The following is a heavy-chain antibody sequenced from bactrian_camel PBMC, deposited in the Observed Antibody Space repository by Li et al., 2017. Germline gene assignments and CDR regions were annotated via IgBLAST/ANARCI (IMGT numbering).Heavy chain of an antibody. CDR1: GFNFSRNG. D-gene: IGHD2*01. Sequence: VQLVESGGGSVKPGEALTLSCAAAGFNFSRNGMAWSRQAAGKGLEGVSSIDGVGSYTPYADSVKGRFIISRDNAKNTLYLQLNSLKTEDTAMYYCAKDLPEWGGGSYYGVDYWGKGTQVTVS. J-gene: IGHJ7*01. CDR2: IDGVGSYT. V-gene: IGHV3-2*01.